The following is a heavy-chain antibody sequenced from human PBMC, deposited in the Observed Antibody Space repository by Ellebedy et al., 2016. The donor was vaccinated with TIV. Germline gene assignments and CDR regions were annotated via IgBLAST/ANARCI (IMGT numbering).Heavy chain of an antibody. D-gene: IGHD3-10*01. CDR3: ARDLRGAGDY. J-gene: IGHJ4*02. V-gene: IGHV1-46*01. Sequence: ASVKVSCKAFGYRLTNYYVHWLRQAPGQGLEWMGIIDPSGGSTIYSQKFQGRVTMTRDTSTKTVYMELSSLRSDDTAVYYRARDLRGAGDYWGQGTLVTVSS. CDR1: GYRLTNYY. CDR2: IDPSGGST.